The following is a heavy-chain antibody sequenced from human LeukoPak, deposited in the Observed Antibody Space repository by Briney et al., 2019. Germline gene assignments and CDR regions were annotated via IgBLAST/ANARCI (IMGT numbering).Heavy chain of an antibody. Sequence: SETLSLTCTVSGGSISSSSYYWGWIRQPPGKGLEWIGSIYYSGSTYYNPSLKSRVTISVDTSKNQFSLKLSSVTAADTAVYYCARRRIFGEIDYWGQGTLVTVSS. V-gene: IGHV4-39*01. CDR1: GGSISSSSYY. J-gene: IGHJ4*02. CDR2: IYYSGST. CDR3: ARRRIFGEIDY. D-gene: IGHD3-3*01.